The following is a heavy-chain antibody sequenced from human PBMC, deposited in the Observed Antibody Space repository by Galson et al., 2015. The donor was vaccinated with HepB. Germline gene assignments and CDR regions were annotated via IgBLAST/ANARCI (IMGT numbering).Heavy chain of an antibody. J-gene: IGHJ6*02. CDR1: GYTFTSYD. V-gene: IGHV1-8*01. D-gene: IGHD6-19*01. CDR2: MNPNSGNT. CDR3: ARLDSSGWPITAHYYGMDV. Sequence: SVTVSCKASGYTFTSYDINWVRQATGQGLEWMGWMNPNSGNTGYAQKFQGRVTITRNTSMSTAYMELSSLRSEDTAVYYCARLDSSGWPITAHYYGMDVWGQGTTVTVSS.